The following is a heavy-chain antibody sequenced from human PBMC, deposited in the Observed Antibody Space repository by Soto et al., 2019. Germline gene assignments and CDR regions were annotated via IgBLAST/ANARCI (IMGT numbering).Heavy chain of an antibody. Sequence: EAQLLESGGGLVQPGGSLRLSCAASGFTFSRYPMSWVRQAPGKGLEWVSTVTGGGHTTYNADSVNGRFTISRDNSKNTLYLQMNNLRAEDTAIYYCASSSGDLDVYGMDIWGPGTTVTVSS. CDR1: GFTFSRYP. J-gene: IGHJ6*02. CDR3: ASSSGDLDVYGMDI. V-gene: IGHV3-23*01. D-gene: IGHD3-10*01. CDR2: VTGGGHTT.